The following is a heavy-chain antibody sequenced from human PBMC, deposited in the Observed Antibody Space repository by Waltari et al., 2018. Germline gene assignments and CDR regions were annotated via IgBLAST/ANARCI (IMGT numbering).Heavy chain of an antibody. CDR3: ARQDDILTGDAFDI. CDR1: GYSISSGYY. Sequence: QVQLQESCPVLVKPSETLSLTCAVSGYSISSGYYWGWSRQPPGKGLEWIGSIYHSGSTYYNQTLKGRVTISVDTSKNQSSMKLSSVTAADTAVYYCARQDDILTGDAFDIWGQGTMVTVSS. D-gene: IGHD3-9*01. CDR2: IYHSGST. J-gene: IGHJ3*02. V-gene: IGHV4-38-2*01.